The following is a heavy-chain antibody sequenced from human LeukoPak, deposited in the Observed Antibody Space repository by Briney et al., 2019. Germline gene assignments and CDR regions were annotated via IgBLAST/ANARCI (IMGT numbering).Heavy chain of an antibody. CDR3: ARGCGGSCYPYYYYYYMDV. J-gene: IGHJ6*03. D-gene: IGHD2-15*01. V-gene: IGHV3-21*01. CDR2: ISSSSSYI. CDR1: GFTFSSYS. Sequence: GGSLRLSCAASGFTFSSYSMNWVRQAPGKGLEWVSSISSSSSYIYYVDSVKGRFTISRDNAKSSLYLQMNSLRAEDTAVYYCARGCGGSCYPYYYYYYMDVWGKGTTVTVSS.